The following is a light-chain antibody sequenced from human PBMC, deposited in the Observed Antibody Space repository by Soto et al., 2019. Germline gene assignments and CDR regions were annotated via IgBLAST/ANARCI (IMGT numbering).Light chain of an antibody. CDR2: IND. CDR1: SSNIGSNT. CDR3: AAWDDSLSTWV. V-gene: IGLV1-44*01. Sequence: QSVLTQPPSASGTPGQRVTISCSGSSSNIGSNTVNWYQQLPGTAPKLLILINDQRPSGVPDRFSGSKSGTSASLAISGLHSEDDADYYCAAWDDSLSTWVFGGGTKLTVL. J-gene: IGLJ3*02.